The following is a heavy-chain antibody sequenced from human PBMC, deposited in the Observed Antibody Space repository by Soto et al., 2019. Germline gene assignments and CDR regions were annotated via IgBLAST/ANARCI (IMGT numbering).Heavy chain of an antibody. J-gene: IGHJ4*02. CDR3: ARVNVVVVAATREYYFDY. CDR1: GYTFTGYY. Sequence: VKVSCKASGYTFTGYYMHWVRQAPGQGLEWMGWINPNSGGTNYAQKFQGRVTMTRDTSISTAYMELSRLRSDDTAVYYFARVNVVVVAATREYYFDYWGQGTLVTVSS. D-gene: IGHD2-15*01. CDR2: INPNSGGT. V-gene: IGHV1-2*02.